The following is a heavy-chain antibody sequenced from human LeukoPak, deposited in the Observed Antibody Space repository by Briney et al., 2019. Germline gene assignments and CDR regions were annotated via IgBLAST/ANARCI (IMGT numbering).Heavy chain of an antibody. CDR1: GYTFTGYY. CDR2: INSNSGDT. CDR3: AREPHYDLLTGYALGYLDL. V-gene: IGHV1-2*02. J-gene: IGHJ2*01. Sequence: ASVKVSCKSSGYTFTGYYMHWVRQAPGQGLEWMGWINSNSGDTNYAQKFQGRVTMTRDTSISTAYMELSRLRSDDTAVYYCAREPHYDLLTGYALGYLDLWGRGTLLTVSS. D-gene: IGHD3-9*01.